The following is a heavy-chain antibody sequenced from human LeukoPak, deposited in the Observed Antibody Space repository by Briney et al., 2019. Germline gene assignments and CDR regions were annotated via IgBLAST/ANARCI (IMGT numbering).Heavy chain of an antibody. CDR2: IKQDGSEK. J-gene: IGHJ4*02. Sequence: GGSLRLSCAASGFTFSSYWMSWVRQAPGKGLEWVANIKQDGSEKYYVDSVKGRFTISRDNAKNSLYLQMNSLRAEDTAVYYCARDTLVYYYDSSGYFGYWGQGTLVTVSS. CDR1: GFTFSSYW. V-gene: IGHV3-7*01. D-gene: IGHD3-22*01. CDR3: ARDTLVYYYDSSGYFGY.